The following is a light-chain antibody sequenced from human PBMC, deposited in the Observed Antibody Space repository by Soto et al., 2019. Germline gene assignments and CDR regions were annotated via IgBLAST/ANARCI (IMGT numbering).Light chain of an antibody. J-gene: IGLJ1*01. CDR1: SSDVGSYNG. CDR2: DVS. Sequence: QSALTQPPSVSGSPGQSVTISCTGTSSDVGSYNGVSWYQQPPGTAPKLMIYDVSNRPSGVPDRFSGSKSGNTASLTISGLQAEDEGDYYCNSYTSSSTYVFGTGTKVTVL. CDR3: NSYTSSSTYV. V-gene: IGLV2-18*02.